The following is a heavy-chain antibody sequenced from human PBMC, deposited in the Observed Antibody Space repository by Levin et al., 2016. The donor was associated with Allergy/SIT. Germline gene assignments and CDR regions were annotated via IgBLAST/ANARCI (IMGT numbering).Heavy chain of an antibody. D-gene: IGHD3-22*01. J-gene: IGHJ4*02. V-gene: IGHV3-23*01. CDR3: AREALGNGYYPDH. Sequence: GESLKISCAASGFSFTNYAMNWVRQAPGKGLEWVAVVSNIHDHNTLYADSVKGRFTISRDNSKNTLYLQMDSLRVEDTAVYYCAREALGNGYYPDHWGQGTLVTVSS. CDR1: GFSFTNYA. CDR2: VSNIHDHNT.